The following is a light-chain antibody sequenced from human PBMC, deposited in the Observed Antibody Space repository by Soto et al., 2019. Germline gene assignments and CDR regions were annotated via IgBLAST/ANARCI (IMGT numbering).Light chain of an antibody. CDR2: YDN. CDR3: GTWDNSLSAGGV. J-gene: IGLJ3*02. V-gene: IGLV1-51*01. Sequence: QSVLTQPPSVSAAPGQKVTISCSGSGSNIGNNYVSWYQQLPGTAPKLLIYYDNKRPSGIPDRFSGSKSGTSATLGITGLQTRDEADYYCGTWDNSLSAGGVFGGGTKLTVL. CDR1: GSNIGNNY.